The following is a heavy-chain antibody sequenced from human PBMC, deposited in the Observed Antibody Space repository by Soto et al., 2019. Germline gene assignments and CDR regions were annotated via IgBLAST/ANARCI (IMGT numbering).Heavy chain of an antibody. V-gene: IGHV3-23*01. CDR3: ANDYPPRSWYFEDPPNGMDV. CDR1: GFTFSSYA. CDR2: ISGRGGST. D-gene: IGHD6-13*01. J-gene: IGHJ6*02. Sequence: EVQLLESGGGLVQPGGSLRLSCAASGFTFSSYAMSWVRQAPGKGLEWVSAISGRGGSTYYADSVKGLFTISRDNSKNTLYLQMNRLRAEDTAVYYCANDYPPRSWYFEDPPNGMDVWGQGTTVTVSS.